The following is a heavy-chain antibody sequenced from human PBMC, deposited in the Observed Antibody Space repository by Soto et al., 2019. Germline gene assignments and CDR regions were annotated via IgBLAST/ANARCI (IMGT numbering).Heavy chain of an antibody. V-gene: IGHV4-59*01. CDR2: IYYSGST. CDR3: ARAPYYGMDV. CDR1: GGSISTFF. Sequence: QVQLQESGPGLVKPSETLSLTCTVSGGSISTFFWSWIRQPPGKGLEWIRYIYYSGSTNYNPSLKSRVTISVDTSKNQFSLMLSSVTAADTAVYYCARAPYYGMDVWGQGTTVTVSS. J-gene: IGHJ6*02.